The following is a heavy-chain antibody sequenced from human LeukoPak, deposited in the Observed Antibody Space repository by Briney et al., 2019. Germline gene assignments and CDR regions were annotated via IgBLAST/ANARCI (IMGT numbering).Heavy chain of an antibody. D-gene: IGHD6-19*01. CDR1: GFTFSDYY. J-gene: IGHJ6*03. CDR2: ISGSGGST. Sequence: GGSLRLSCAASGFTFSDYYMSWIRQAPGKGLEWVSAISGSGGSTYYADSVKGRFTISRDNSKNTLYLQMNSLRAEDTAVYYCAKDSSGWYYYYMDVWGKGTTVTISS. CDR3: AKDSSGWYYYYMDV. V-gene: IGHV3-23*01.